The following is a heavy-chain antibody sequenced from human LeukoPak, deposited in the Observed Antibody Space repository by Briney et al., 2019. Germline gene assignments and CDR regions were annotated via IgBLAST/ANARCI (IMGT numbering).Heavy chain of an antibody. CDR3: AKGSAIVVVNDAFDI. CDR1: GFTFSSYA. V-gene: IGHV3-23*01. CDR2: ISGSGGST. Sequence: GGSLRLSCAASGFTFSSYAMSWVRQAPGKGLEWVSAISGSGGSTYYADSVKGRFTISRDNSKNTLYLQMNCLRAEDTAVYYCAKGSAIVVVNDAFDIWGQGTMVTVSS. D-gene: IGHD3-22*01. J-gene: IGHJ3*02.